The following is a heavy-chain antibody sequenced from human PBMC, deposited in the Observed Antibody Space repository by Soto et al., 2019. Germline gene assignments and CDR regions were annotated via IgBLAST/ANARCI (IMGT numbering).Heavy chain of an antibody. D-gene: IGHD3-10*01. V-gene: IGHV1-24*01. Sequence: ASVKVSCKVSGYTLTELSMHWVRQAPGKGLEWMGGFDPEDGETIYAQKFQGRVTMTEDTSTDTAYMELSSLGSEDTAVYYCATITTMVRGVIRNLLFDYWGQGTLVTVSS. J-gene: IGHJ4*02. CDR3: ATITTMVRGVIRNLLFDY. CDR2: FDPEDGET. CDR1: GYTLTELS.